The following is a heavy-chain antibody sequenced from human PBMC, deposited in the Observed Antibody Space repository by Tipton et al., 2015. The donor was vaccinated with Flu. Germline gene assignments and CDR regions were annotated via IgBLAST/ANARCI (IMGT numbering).Heavy chain of an antibody. J-gene: IGHJ3*02. CDR2: IYYSGST. CDR3: ARVRSRWFGESDAFDI. Sequence: TLSLTCGVSGDSVRNSNYYWGWIRQPPGKGLEWIGYIYYSGSTNYNPSLMGRVSISVDTSKNQFSLKLNSMTAADTAVYYCARVRSRWFGESDAFDIWGQGTRVTVSS. D-gene: IGHD3-10*01. V-gene: IGHV4-61*01. CDR1: GDSVRNSNYY.